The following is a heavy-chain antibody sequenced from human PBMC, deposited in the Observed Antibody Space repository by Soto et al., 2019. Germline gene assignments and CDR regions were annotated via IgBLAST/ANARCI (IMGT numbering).Heavy chain of an antibody. V-gene: IGHV6-1*01. Sequence: SQTLSLTCAISGDSVSSNSAAWNWIRQSPSRGLEWLGRTYYRSKWYNDYAVSVKSRITINPDTSKNQFSLQLNSVTPEDTAVYYCARDRGNYDFWSGYKQYYYYYYGMGVWGQGTTVTVSS. CDR1: GDSVSSNSAA. CDR2: TYYRSKWYN. D-gene: IGHD3-3*01. CDR3: ARDRGNYDFWSGYKQYYYYYYGMGV. J-gene: IGHJ6*02.